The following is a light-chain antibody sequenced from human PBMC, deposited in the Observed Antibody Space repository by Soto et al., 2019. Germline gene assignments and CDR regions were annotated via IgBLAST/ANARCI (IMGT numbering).Light chain of an antibody. J-gene: IGLJ2*01. CDR3: NSCTDTTSLI. CDR1: SSNIGAGYD. CDR2: GDN. Sequence: QSVLTQTPSVSGAPGQKITMSCTGSSSNIGAGYDVHWYQQVPGAAPRLLIYGDNSRPSGVPDRFSASKSGASASLAITGLQGEDEANYYCNSCTDTTSLIFGGGTKLTVL. V-gene: IGLV1-40*01.